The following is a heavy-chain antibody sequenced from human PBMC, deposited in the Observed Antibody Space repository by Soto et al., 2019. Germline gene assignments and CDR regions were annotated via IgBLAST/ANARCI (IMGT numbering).Heavy chain of an antibody. V-gene: IGHV4-30-2*01. D-gene: IGHD6-13*01. Sequence: LSLTCAVSGGSISSSGYSWSWIRQPPGKGLEWVGYVYHSGSTYYNPSLKSRVTISVDRSKNQFSLKLSSVTAADTAVYYCASSHAGAHITAAVHWGQGTLVTVSS. CDR1: GGSISSSGYS. J-gene: IGHJ4*02. CDR2: VYHSGST. CDR3: ASSHAGAHITAAVH.